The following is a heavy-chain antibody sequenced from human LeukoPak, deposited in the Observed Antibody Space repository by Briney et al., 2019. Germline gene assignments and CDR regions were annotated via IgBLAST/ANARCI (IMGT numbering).Heavy chain of an antibody. V-gene: IGHV4-39*07. CDR1: GGSISSSSYY. CDR3: ARENEADDFWSGYQLDY. D-gene: IGHD3-3*01. Sequence: SETLSLTCTVSGGSISSSSYYWGWIRQPPGKGLEWIGSIYYSGSTYYNPSLKSRVTISVDTSKNQFSLKLSSVTAADTAVYYCARENEADDFWSGYQLDYWGQGTLVTVSS. CDR2: IYYSGST. J-gene: IGHJ4*02.